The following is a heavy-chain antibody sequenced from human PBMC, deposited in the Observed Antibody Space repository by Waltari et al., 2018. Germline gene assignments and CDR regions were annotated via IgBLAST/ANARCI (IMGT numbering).Heavy chain of an antibody. CDR1: GFTFSSYW. CDR2: IKQDGSEK. J-gene: IGHJ4*02. V-gene: IGHV3-7*01. CDR3: ARDQSGYSSSCPLDD. D-gene: IGHD6-13*01. Sequence: EVQLVESGGGLVQPGGSLRLSCAASGFTFSSYWMSWVRQAPGKGLEWVANIKQDGSEKYDGDSVKGRFTISRDNAKNSLYLQMNSLRAEDTAVYYCARDQSGYSSSCPLDDWGQGTLVTVSS.